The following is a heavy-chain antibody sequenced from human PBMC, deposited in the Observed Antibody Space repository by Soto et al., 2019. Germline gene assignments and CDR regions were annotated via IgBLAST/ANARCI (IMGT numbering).Heavy chain of an antibody. Sequence: GGSLRLSCAASVFTFSSYSMNWVRQAPGKGLEWVSSISSSSSYIYYADSVKGRFTISRDNAKNSLYLQMNSLRAEDTAVYYCARDSRFLEWFPTTHGMDVWGQGTTVTVSS. CDR3: ARDSRFLEWFPTTHGMDV. CDR2: ISSSSSYI. CDR1: VFTFSSYS. D-gene: IGHD3-3*01. J-gene: IGHJ6*02. V-gene: IGHV3-21*01.